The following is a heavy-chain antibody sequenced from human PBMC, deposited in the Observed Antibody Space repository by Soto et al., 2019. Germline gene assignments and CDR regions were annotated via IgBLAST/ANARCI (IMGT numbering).Heavy chain of an antibody. CDR3: AIATSFSGHHGY. J-gene: IGHJ4*02. CDR1: GGSFSSGGYY. Sequence: QLQLQESGPGLVKPSQTLSLACTVSGGSFSSGGYYWSWIRQLPGKGLERIGYIYYSGSTYDNPSLKGGFTISLYTSKNQFSLKLSSVAATGTAVYYCAIATSFSGHHGYCGQVALVTVSS. D-gene: IGHD1-26*01. CDR2: IYYSGST. V-gene: IGHV4-31*03.